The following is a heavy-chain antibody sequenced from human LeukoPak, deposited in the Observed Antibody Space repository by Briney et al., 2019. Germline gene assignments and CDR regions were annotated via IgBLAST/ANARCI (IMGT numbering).Heavy chain of an antibody. CDR2: IDKDGSEK. J-gene: IGHJ4*02. Sequence: GGSLRLSCAVSGFTFSKYWMRWVRQAPGKGLEWVASIDKDGSEKRYVDSVKGRFTISRDNAKSSVYLQMTSLRAEDTAVYYCATDVGYGRPVGYFDYWGQGTLVTVSS. CDR1: GFTFSKYW. CDR3: ATDVGYGRPVGYFDY. V-gene: IGHV3-7*03. D-gene: IGHD5-18*01.